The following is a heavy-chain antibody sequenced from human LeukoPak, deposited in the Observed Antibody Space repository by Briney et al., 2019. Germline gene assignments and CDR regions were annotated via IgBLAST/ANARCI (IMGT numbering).Heavy chain of an antibody. D-gene: IGHD5-12*01. CDR3: ATARGYSGYELSKYYFDY. V-gene: IGHV1-69*13. J-gene: IGHJ4*02. CDR2: IIPIFGTA. CDR1: GGTFCSYA. Sequence: SVKVSCKASGGTFCSYAISWVRQAPGQGLEWMGGIIPIFGTANYAQKFQGRVTITADESTSTAYMELSSLRSEDTAVYYCATARGYSGYELSKYYFDYWGQGTLVTVSS.